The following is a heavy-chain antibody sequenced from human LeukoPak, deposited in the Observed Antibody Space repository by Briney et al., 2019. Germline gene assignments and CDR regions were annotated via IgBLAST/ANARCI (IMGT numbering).Heavy chain of an antibody. V-gene: IGHV3-33*01. D-gene: IGHD3-22*01. Sequence: GGSLRLSCAASGFTFSSYGMHWVRQAPGKGLEWVAVIWYDGSNKYYADSVKGRFTISRDNSKNTLYLQMNSLRAEDTAVYYCARGDHYYDSSGYYSSDYWGQGTLVTVSS. J-gene: IGHJ4*02. CDR1: GFTFSSYG. CDR2: IWYDGSNK. CDR3: ARGDHYYDSSGYYSSDY.